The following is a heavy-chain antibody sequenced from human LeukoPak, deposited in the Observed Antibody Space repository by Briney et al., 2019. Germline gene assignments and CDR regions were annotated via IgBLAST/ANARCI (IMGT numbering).Heavy chain of an antibody. J-gene: IGHJ4*02. Sequence: SETLSLTCAVYGGSFSGYYWSWIRQPPGKGLEWVGEINHSGSTNYNPSLKSRVTISVDTSKNQFSLKLSSVTAADTAVYYCARELPYTRRLDYWGQGTLVTVSS. CDR1: GGSFSGYY. V-gene: IGHV4-34*01. D-gene: IGHD5-24*01. CDR2: INHSGST. CDR3: ARELPYTRRLDY.